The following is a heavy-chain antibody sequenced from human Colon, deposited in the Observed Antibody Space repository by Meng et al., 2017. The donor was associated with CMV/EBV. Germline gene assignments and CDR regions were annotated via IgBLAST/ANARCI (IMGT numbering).Heavy chain of an antibody. Sequence: VQRVQAGAAVNKPGASVQVSCKASGYTFTNYGISWVRQAPGQGLEWMGWISAYTGDTYYAQKFQGRVTMTTDTSTSTAYMELRSLRSDDTAVYYCVRESQSGSYIYLQHWGQGTLVTVSS. CDR2: ISAYTGDT. J-gene: IGHJ1*01. V-gene: IGHV1-18*01. D-gene: IGHD1-26*01. CDR3: VRESQSGSYIYLQH. CDR1: GYTFTNYG.